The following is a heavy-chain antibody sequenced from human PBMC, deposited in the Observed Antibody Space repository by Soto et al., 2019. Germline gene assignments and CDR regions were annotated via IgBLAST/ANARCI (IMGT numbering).Heavy chain of an antibody. CDR1: GFTVSSYN. J-gene: IGHJ4*02. D-gene: IGHD3-22*01. Sequence: PGRSLRLSCAASGFTVSSYNMNGVRQAPGKGLEWGSYISDSSGTIHYAEPVKGRFTISRDNAKNSLYLQMNSLRAEATAVYYCARDDYPHYDDSCGYHFDYWGQGALVTVSS. CDR3: ARDDYPHYDDSCGYHFDY. V-gene: IGHV3-48*01. CDR2: ISDSSGTI.